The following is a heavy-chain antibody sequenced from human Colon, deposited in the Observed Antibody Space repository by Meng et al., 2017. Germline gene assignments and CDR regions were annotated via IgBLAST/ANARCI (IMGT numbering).Heavy chain of an antibody. Sequence: QGRLTGSGPGLVKPSGTLSLTCDVSGGSINRRDWWSWVRQPPGKGLEWIAEIFHSGSTNYKSSLKSRATISVDRSKNQFSLKLNSVTAADTAVYYCAAIFGLGPGYWGQGTLVTVSS. D-gene: IGHD3-3*01. CDR3: AAIFGLGPGY. J-gene: IGHJ4*02. CDR2: IFHSGST. CDR1: GGSINRRDW. V-gene: IGHV4-4*02.